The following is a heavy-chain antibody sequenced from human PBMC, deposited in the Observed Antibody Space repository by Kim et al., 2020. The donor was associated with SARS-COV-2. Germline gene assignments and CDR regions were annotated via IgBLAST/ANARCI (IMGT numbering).Heavy chain of an antibody. V-gene: IGHV3-30*04. J-gene: IGHJ6*02. CDR2: ISYDGSNK. CDR3: ARAYYGSGSYPMMDV. D-gene: IGHD3-10*01. CDR1: GFTFSSYA. Sequence: GGSLRLSCAASGFTFSSYAMHWVRQAPGKGLEWVAVISYDGSNKYYADSVKGRFTISRDNSKNTLYLQMNSLRAEDTAVYYCARAYYGSGSYPMMDVWGQGTTVTVSS.